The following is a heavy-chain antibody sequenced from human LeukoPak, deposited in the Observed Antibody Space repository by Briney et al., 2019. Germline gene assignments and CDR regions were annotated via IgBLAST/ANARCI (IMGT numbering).Heavy chain of an antibody. J-gene: IGHJ4*02. V-gene: IGHV3-48*03. Sequence: PGGSLRLSCAASGFTFSSYEMNWVRQAPGKGLEWVSYISSSGGTIFYADSVKGRFTISRDNAKNSLYLQMNSLRAEDTAVYYCVRLNIYGFVWGQGALGTVSS. D-gene: IGHD5-18*01. CDR3: VRLNIYGFV. CDR1: GFTFSSYE. CDR2: ISSSGGTI.